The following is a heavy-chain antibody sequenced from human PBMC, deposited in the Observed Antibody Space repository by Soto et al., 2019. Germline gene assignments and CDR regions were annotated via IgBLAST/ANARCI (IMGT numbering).Heavy chain of an antibody. D-gene: IGHD3-22*01. CDR1: GGSISSDDYY. CDR3: ARDLDGLHDDTSGPFPRPG. V-gene: IGHV4-30-4*01. J-gene: IGHJ1*01. CDR2: IHSSGSI. Sequence: PSGTLSLTCTVSGGSISSDDYYWSWIRQAPGRGLEWIGYIHSSGSIYYNPSLKSRATMSIDTAGNQFSLKVSSVTVADTAVYYCARDLDGLHDDTSGPFPRPGWGQGTLVTVSS.